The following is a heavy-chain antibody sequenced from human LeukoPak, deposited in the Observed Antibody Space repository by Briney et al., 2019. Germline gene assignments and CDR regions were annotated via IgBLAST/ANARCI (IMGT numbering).Heavy chain of an antibody. V-gene: IGHV3-15*01. D-gene: IGHD3-22*01. CDR3: EVYYYDSSGYYGSYNWFDP. Sequence: GGSLRLSCAASGFTFSNAWMSWVRQAPGKGLEWVGRIKSKTDGGTTDYAAPVKGRFTISRDDSKNTLYLQMNSLKTEDTAVYYCEVYYYDSSGYYGSYNWFDPWGQGTLVTVSS. CDR2: IKSKTDGGTT. CDR1: GFTFSNAW. J-gene: IGHJ5*02.